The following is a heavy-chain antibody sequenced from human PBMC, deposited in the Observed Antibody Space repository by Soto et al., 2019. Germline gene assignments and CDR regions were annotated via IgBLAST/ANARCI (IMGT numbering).Heavy chain of an antibody. J-gene: IGHJ4*02. CDR2: ISSDGRTT. D-gene: IGHD5-12*01. V-gene: IGHV3-74*01. Sequence: GGSLRLSCAASGFALSGYWMHWVRQVPGKGLVWVSRISSDGRTTNYADSVGGRFTISRDNAKNTLYVQMNSLRAEDTAVYYCVRGNSGYGNFDYWGQGTLVTVSS. CDR1: GFALSGYW. CDR3: VRGNSGYGNFDY.